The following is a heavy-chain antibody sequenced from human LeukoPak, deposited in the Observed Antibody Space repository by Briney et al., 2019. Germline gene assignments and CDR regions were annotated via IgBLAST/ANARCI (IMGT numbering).Heavy chain of an antibody. Sequence: GGSLRLSCAASGFTFSSYGMHWVRQAPGKGLEWVALISFDGSNQYYADSVKGRFTISRDNSKNTLHLQMNSLRAEDTAIYYCAKQAYDSPRTDFDYWGQGTLVTVSS. J-gene: IGHJ4*02. CDR1: GFTFSSYG. V-gene: IGHV3-30*18. CDR3: AKQAYDSPRTDFDY. D-gene: IGHD3-22*01. CDR2: ISFDGSNQ.